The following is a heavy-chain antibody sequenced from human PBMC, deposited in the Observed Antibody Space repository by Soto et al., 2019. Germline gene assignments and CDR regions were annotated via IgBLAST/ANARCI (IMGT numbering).Heavy chain of an antibody. CDR2: ISAYNGNT. V-gene: IGHV1-18*01. J-gene: IGHJ4*02. Sequence: ASVKVSCKASGYTFTSYGISWVRQAPGQGLEWMGWISAYNGNTNYAQKLQGRVTMTTDTSTSTAYMELRSLRSDDTAVYYCARNSDYYGSGSYYPHFEYSGQGTLVTVSS. D-gene: IGHD3-10*01. CDR3: ARNSDYYGSGSYYPHFEY. CDR1: GYTFTSYG.